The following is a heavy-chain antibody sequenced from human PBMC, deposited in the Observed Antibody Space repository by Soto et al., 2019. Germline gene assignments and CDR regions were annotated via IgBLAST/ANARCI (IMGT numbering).Heavy chain of an antibody. V-gene: IGHV1-69*13. J-gene: IGHJ5*02. CDR1: GGTFSGYA. D-gene: IGHD5-12*01. Sequence: GASVKASCKASGGTFSGYAISWVRQAPGQGLEWMGGIIPIFGTANYAQKFQGRVTITADESTSTAYMELSSLRSEDTAVYYCARAGVASNVGDIVATIWENWFDPWGQGTLVTAPQ. CDR2: IIPIFGTA. CDR3: ARAGVASNVGDIVATIWENWFDP.